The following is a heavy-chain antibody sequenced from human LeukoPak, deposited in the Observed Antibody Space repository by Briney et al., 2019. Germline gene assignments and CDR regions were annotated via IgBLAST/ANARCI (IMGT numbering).Heavy chain of an antibody. V-gene: IGHV4-59*11. CDR2: IYYTGST. J-gene: IGHJ5*02. CDR3: ARTSPYYYDAWFAP. D-gene: IGHD3-22*01. Sequence: SETLSLTCSVSGASMNSHYWSWIRQPPGKGLEWIAHIYYTGSTKYNPSVGSRVTISMDKSKNQFSLRLTSVTAADTALYYCARTSPYYYDAWFAPWGQGTLVTVSS. CDR1: GASMNSHY.